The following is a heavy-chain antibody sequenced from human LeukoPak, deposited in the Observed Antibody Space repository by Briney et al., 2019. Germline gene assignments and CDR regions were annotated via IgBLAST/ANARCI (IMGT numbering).Heavy chain of an antibody. CDR3: ARDLVRGVNRYYYYGMDV. V-gene: IGHV3-53*01. Sequence: GGSLRLSCAASGLTINTNYMNWVRQAPGRGLEWLSVIYPGGVTKYAESVKGRFTVSRDIAKNTVYLEMNDLRAEDTALYYCARDLVRGVNRYYYYGMDVWGQGTTVTVSS. CDR1: GLTINTNY. D-gene: IGHD3-10*01. CDR2: IYPGGVT. J-gene: IGHJ6*02.